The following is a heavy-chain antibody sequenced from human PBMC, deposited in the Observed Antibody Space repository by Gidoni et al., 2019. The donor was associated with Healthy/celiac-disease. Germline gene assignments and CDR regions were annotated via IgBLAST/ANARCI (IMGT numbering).Heavy chain of an antibody. Sequence: EVQLVESGGGLVQPGGSLRPSCAASGFTFSSYWMCWVRQAPGKGLEWVANIKQDGSEKYYVDSVKGRFTISRDNAKNSLYLQMNSLRAEDTAVYYCARVLVGATTDYWGQGTLVTVSS. CDR1: GFTFSSYW. D-gene: IGHD1-26*01. CDR3: ARVLVGATTDY. V-gene: IGHV3-7*03. CDR2: IKQDGSEK. J-gene: IGHJ4*02.